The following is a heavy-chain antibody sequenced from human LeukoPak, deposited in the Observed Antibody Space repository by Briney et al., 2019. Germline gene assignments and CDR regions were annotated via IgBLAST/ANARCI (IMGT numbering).Heavy chain of an antibody. Sequence: GGSLRLSCAASGFTFDDYGMSWVRQAPGKGLEWVSGINWNGCSIGYADSVKGRFTISRDNAQNSLYPEMNSLRGEDTALYYCARDWGADSSGYRDFWGQGTLVTVSS. J-gene: IGHJ4*02. CDR2: INWNGCSI. CDR1: GFTFDDYG. D-gene: IGHD3-22*01. V-gene: IGHV3-20*04. CDR3: ARDWGADSSGYRDF.